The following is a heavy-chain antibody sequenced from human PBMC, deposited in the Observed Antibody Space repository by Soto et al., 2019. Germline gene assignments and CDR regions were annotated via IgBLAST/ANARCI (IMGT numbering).Heavy chain of an antibody. CDR2: IGGSAGST. J-gene: IGHJ4*02. CDR3: AKYYCSSTSCYKGLDY. CDR1: GFTFSSYA. D-gene: IGHD2-2*02. Sequence: EVQLLESGGGLVQPGGSLRLSCAASGFTFSSYAMSWVRQAPGKGLEWISAIGGSAGSTYYADSVKGRFTISRDNSKNTLYLQMNSLRAEDTAVYYCAKYYCSSTSCYKGLDYWGQGTLVTVSS. V-gene: IGHV3-23*01.